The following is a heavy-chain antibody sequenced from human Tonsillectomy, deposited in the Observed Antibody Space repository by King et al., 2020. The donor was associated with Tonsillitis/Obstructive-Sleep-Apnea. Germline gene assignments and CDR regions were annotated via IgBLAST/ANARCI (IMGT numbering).Heavy chain of an antibody. CDR3: ARGNYDFWSGYSPRDYYYYMDV. V-gene: IGHV7-4-1*02. Sequence: VQLVQSGSELKKPGASVKVSCKASGYTFTSYAMNWVRQAPGQGLEWMGWINTNTGNPTYAQGFTGRFVFSLDTSVSTAYLPISSLKAEDTAVYYCARGNYDFWSGYSPRDYYYYMDVWGKGTTVTVSS. CDR2: INTNTGNP. J-gene: IGHJ6*03. CDR1: GYTFTSYA. D-gene: IGHD3-3*01.